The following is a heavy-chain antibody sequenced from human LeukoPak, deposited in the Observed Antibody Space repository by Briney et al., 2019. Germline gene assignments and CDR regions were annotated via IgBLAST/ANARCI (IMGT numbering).Heavy chain of an antibody. D-gene: IGHD4-17*01. CDR1: GYTFTGYY. CDR3: ARGASGVYTVTTSWFDP. CDR2: SNPNSGGT. V-gene: IGHV1-2*02. J-gene: IGHJ5*02. Sequence: GASVKVSCNASGYTFTGYYMHWVRQAPGQGVELMGWSNPNSGGTNYAQRFQGRVTMTRDTSISTAYMELSRLRSDDTAVYYCARGASGVYTVTTSWFDPWGQGTLVTVSS.